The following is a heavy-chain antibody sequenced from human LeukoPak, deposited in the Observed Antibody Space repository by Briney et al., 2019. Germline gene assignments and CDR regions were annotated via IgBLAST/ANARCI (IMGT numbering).Heavy chain of an antibody. CDR2: MNPNSGNT. CDR1: GYTFTSYD. V-gene: IGHV1-8*03. J-gene: IGHJ3*02. D-gene: IGHD3-22*01. CDR3: ARGPAYYYDSSGYYLDLAFDI. Sequence: ASVKVSCKASGYTFTSYDINWVRQATGQGLEWMGWMNPNSGNTGYAQKFQGRVTITRNTSISTAYMELSSLRSEDTAVYYCARGPAYYYDSSGYYLDLAFDIWGQGTMVTVSS.